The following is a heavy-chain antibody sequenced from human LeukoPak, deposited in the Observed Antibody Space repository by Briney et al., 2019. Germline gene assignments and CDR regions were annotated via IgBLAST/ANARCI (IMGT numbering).Heavy chain of an antibody. D-gene: IGHD6-13*01. CDR1: GFTFNGYS. CDR3: ARDLEEAGKAFDY. J-gene: IGHJ4*02. CDR2: ISTSSSYI. V-gene: IGHV3-21*01. Sequence: GGSLRLSCTASGFTFNGYSMNWVRRAPGKGLEWVSSISTSSSYIYYADSVKGRFTISRNNPKNSLYLQMDSLRAEDTAVYYCARDLEEAGKAFDYWGQGTLVTVSS.